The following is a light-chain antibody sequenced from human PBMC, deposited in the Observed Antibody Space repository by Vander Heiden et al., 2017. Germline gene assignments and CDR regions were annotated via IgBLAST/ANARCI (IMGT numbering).Light chain of an antibody. CDR3: QSFDSDNLV. V-gene: IGLV6-57*02. J-gene: IGLJ2*01. Sequence: FMLTQPHSVSESPGKTVTISCSGSGGSIARNFVQWYQQRPGSVPATIIFDENGKLSGVRDRFSVSMDRSSNSASLTISGLKTEDEADYYCQSFDSDNLVFGGGTKLTVL. CDR1: GGSIARNF. CDR2: DEN.